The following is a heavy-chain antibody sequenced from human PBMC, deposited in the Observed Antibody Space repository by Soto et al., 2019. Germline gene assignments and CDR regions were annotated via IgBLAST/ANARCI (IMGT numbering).Heavy chain of an antibody. CDR2: INWNSGSI. CDR1: GFTFDDYA. V-gene: IGHV3-9*01. D-gene: IGHD6-6*01. J-gene: IGHJ4*02. CDR3: AKDAYSSSSGMDY. Sequence: EVQLVESGGGLVQPGRSLRLSCAASGFTFDDYAMHWVRQAPGKGLEWVSSINWNSGSIGYADSVNGRFTISRDNAKHSLYLQMNSLRAEDTALYYCAKDAYSSSSGMDYWGQGTLVTVSS.